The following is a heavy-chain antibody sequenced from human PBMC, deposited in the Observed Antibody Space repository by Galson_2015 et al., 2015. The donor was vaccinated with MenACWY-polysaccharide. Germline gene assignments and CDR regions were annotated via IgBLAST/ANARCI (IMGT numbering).Heavy chain of an antibody. V-gene: IGHV3-30*02. Sequence: SLRLSCAASGLTFSSYDMHWVRQAPGKGLEWVAFLRYDGSSEYYADSVKGRFTISRDNSKKTLYLQMNSLRAEDTAVYYCASRYSSLFDYWGQGTLVTVSS. CDR3: ASRYSSLFDY. CDR1: GLTFSSYD. D-gene: IGHD1-1*01. CDR2: LRYDGSSE. J-gene: IGHJ4*02.